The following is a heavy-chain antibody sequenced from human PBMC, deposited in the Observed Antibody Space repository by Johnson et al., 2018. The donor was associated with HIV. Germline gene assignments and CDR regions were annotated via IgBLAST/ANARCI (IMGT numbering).Heavy chain of an antibody. CDR3: ARTARRYFVDAFDI. CDR2: IKQDGSEK. CDR1: GFTFSSYW. V-gene: IGHV3-7*05. Sequence: VQLVESGGGVVQPGGSLRLSCAASGFTFSSYWMSWVRQAPGKGLEWVANIKQDGSEKYYVDSVKGRFTISRDNAKNSLYLQMNSLRAEDTAVYYCARTARRYFVDAFDIWGQGTMVTVSS. D-gene: IGHD3-9*01. J-gene: IGHJ3*02.